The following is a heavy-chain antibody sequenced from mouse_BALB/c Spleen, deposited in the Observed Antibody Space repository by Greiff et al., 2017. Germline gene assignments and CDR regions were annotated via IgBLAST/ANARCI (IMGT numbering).Heavy chain of an antibody. CDR2: ISSGGST. CDR3: ARTGYGKGFDY. Sequence: DVMLVESGGGLVKPGGSLKLSCAASGFTFSSYAMSWVRQTPEKRLEWVASISSGGSTYYPDSVKGRFTISRDNARNILYLQMSSLRSEDTAMYYCARTGYGKGFDYWGQGTTLTVSS. CDR1: GFTFSSYA. D-gene: IGHD1-1*01. V-gene: IGHV5-6-5*01. J-gene: IGHJ2*01.